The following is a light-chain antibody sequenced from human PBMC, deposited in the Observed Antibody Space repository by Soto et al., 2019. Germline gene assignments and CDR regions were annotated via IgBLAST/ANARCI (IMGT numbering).Light chain of an antibody. CDR3: QQYNSYPLT. CDR1: QGISSY. CDR2: TAS. Sequence: DIQLTQSPSFLSASAGDRVTITCRASQGISSYLAWYQQKPGKAPNLLIYTASTLQSGVPSRFSGSGSGTEFTLTISSLQPEDLATYYCQQYNSYPLTFGGGTKVDI. V-gene: IGKV1-9*01. J-gene: IGKJ4*01.